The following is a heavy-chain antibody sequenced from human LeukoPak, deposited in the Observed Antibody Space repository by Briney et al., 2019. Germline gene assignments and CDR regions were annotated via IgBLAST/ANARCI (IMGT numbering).Heavy chain of an antibody. V-gene: IGHV1-8*01. CDR2: LNPNSGNR. CDR1: GYTFNSYD. CDR3: ARGRYYYSSGTRFDY. J-gene: IGHJ4*02. D-gene: IGHD3-10*01. Sequence: GASVKVSCKASGYTFNSYDINWVRQATGQGLEWMGWLNPNSGNRGYAQKFQGRVTMTRNTSISTAYMELSSLRSEDTAVYYCARGRYYYSSGTRFDYWGQGTLVTVSS.